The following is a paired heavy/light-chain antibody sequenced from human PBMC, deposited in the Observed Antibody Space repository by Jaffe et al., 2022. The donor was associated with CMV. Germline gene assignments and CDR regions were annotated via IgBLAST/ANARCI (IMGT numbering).Light chain of an antibody. V-gene: IGLV2-14*03. CDR2: DVS. CDR1: SSDVGGYNY. Sequence: QSALTQPASVSGSPGQSITISCTGTSSDVGGYNYVSWYQQHPGKAPKLMIYDVSNRPSGVSNRFSGSKSGNTASLTISGLQAEDEADYYCSSYTSSSTSVVFGGGTKLTVL. CDR3: SSYTSSSTSVV. J-gene: IGLJ2*01.
Heavy chain of an antibody. J-gene: IGHJ6*02. V-gene: IGHV4-4*07. CDR3: AREEMVAPWVVPAATGYYYYGMDV. CDR1: GGSISSYY. CDR2: IYTSGST. D-gene: IGHD2-2*01. Sequence: QVQLQESGPGLVKPSETLSLTCTVSGGSISSYYWSWIRQPAGKGLEWIGRIYTSGSTNYNPSLKSRVTMSVDTSKNQFSLKLSSVTAADTAVYYCAREEMVAPWVVPAATGYYYYGMDVWGQGTTVTVSS.